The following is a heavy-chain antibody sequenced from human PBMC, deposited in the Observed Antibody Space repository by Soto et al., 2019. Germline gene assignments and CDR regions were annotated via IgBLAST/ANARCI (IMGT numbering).Heavy chain of an antibody. D-gene: IGHD4-17*01. CDR3: VHRIKGDYTLVNWFDP. J-gene: IGHJ5*02. CDR2: IYWDGDK. V-gene: IGHV2-5*02. CDR1: GFSLTTSGVG. Sequence: QITLKESGPTLVKPTQTLTLTCTFSGFSLTTSGVGVGWIRQPPGKALEWLALIYWDGDKRYSPFLKTRLTSTKDTSQNQVVLTMTNMDPVDTGTYYCVHRIKGDYTLVNWFDPWGQGTQVTVSS.